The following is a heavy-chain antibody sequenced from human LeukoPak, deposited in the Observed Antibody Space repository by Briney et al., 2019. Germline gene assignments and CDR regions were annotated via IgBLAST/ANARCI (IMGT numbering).Heavy chain of an antibody. Sequence: GGSLRLSCAASGFTFSDYYMSWIRQAPGKGLEWVSYISSSGSTIYYADSVKGRFTISRDNAKNSLYLQMNSLRAEDTAVYYCARDQTYYDFWSGPHTYYYFDYWGQGTLVTVSS. V-gene: IGHV3-11*01. CDR1: GFTFSDYY. CDR2: ISSSGSTI. CDR3: ARDQTYYDFWSGPHTYYYFDY. J-gene: IGHJ4*02. D-gene: IGHD3-3*01.